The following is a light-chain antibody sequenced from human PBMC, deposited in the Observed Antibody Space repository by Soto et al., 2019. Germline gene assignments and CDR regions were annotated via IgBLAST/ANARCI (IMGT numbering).Light chain of an antibody. CDR2: GAS. J-gene: IGKJ1*01. Sequence: EIVFTQSPGTLSLSPGERATLSCRTSQSVSSTYLAWYQQKPGQAPRLLIYGASTRATGIPGRFSGSGSGTDFTLTISRLAPEDFAVYYCQQYGSSGTFGQGTKVDIK. V-gene: IGKV3-20*01. CDR1: QSVSSTY. CDR3: QQYGSSGT.